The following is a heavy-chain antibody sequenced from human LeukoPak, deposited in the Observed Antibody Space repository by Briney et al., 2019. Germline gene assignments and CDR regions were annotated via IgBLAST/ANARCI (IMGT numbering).Heavy chain of an antibody. CDR1: GGSISSYY. CDR2: IYYSGST. CDR3: ARHGRTGTRIFTSGFDY. J-gene: IGHJ4*02. D-gene: IGHD1-7*01. Sequence: PSETLSLTCTVSGGSISSYYWSWIRQPPGKGLEWIGYIYYSGSTNYNPSLKSRVTISVDTSKNQFSLKLSSVTAADTAVYYCARHGRTGTRIFTSGFDYWGQGTLVTVSS. V-gene: IGHV4-59*08.